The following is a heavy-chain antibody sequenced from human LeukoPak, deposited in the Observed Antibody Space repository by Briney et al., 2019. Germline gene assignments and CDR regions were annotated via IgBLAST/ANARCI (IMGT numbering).Heavy chain of an antibody. CDR3: AKRETVTSPMDV. J-gene: IGHJ6*03. D-gene: IGHD4-11*01. CDR1: GFTFSSYG. V-gene: IGHV3-30*02. CDR2: IRYDGSNK. Sequence: AGGSLRLSCAASGFTFSSYGMHWVRQAPGKGLKWVAFIRYDGSNKYYADSVKGRFTISRDNSKNTLYLQMNSLRAEDTAVYYCAKRETVTSPMDVWGKGTTVTVSS.